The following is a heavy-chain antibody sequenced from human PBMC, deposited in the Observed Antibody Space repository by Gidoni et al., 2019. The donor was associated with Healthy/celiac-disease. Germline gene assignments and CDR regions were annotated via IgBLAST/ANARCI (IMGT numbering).Heavy chain of an antibody. Sequence: QVQLVQSGAEVKKPGASVKVSCKASGYTFTSYGIRWVRQAPGQGLEWMGWISAYNGNTNYAQKLQGRVTMTTDTSTGTAYMELRSLGSDDTAVYYCARDSSGWNAFDIWGQGTMVTVSS. CDR1: GYTFTSYG. J-gene: IGHJ3*02. V-gene: IGHV1-18*01. CDR3: ARDSSGWNAFDI. D-gene: IGHD6-19*01. CDR2: ISAYNGNT.